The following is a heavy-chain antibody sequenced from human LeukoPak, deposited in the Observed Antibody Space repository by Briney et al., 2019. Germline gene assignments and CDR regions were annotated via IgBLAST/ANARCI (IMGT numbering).Heavy chain of an antibody. CDR1: GFTFSSYA. Sequence: GGSLRLSCAASGFTFSSYAMSWVREAPGKGREWVSAISGSGGSTYYADSVKGRFTISRDNSKNTLYLQMNSLRPEDTAVYYYANPPPSYSSTWYFFDYWGQGTLVTVSS. V-gene: IGHV3-23*01. CDR3: ANPPPSYSSTWYFFDY. D-gene: IGHD6-13*01. CDR2: ISGSGGST. J-gene: IGHJ4*02.